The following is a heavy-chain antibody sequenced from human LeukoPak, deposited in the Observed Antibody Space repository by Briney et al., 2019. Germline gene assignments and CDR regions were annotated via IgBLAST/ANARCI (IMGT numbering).Heavy chain of an antibody. D-gene: IGHD3-10*01. Sequence: GESLKISCKGSGYSFTNYWIGWVRQMPGKGLEWMGIIYPGDSATRYSPSFQGQVTISADKSISTAYLQWSSLKASDTAMYYCARVPEYYGSGSYPEYYFDYWGQGTLVTVSS. J-gene: IGHJ4*02. CDR3: ARVPEYYGSGSYPEYYFDY. V-gene: IGHV5-51*01. CDR1: GYSFTNYW. CDR2: IYPGDSAT.